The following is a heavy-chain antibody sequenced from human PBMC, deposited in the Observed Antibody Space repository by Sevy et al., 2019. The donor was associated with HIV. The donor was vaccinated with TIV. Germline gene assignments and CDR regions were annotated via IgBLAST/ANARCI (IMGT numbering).Heavy chain of an antibody. J-gene: IGHJ4*02. V-gene: IGHV3-7*01. Sequence: GGSLRLSCAASGFTFSSYWMSWVRQAPGKGLEWVANIKQDGSEKYYVDSVKGRFTISGDNAKNSLYLQMNSLRAEDTAGYYGAGWGGGYDFWSGYHNYFDYWGQGTLVTVSS. CDR1: GFTFSSYW. D-gene: IGHD3-3*01. CDR2: IKQDGSEK. CDR3: AGWGGGYDFWSGYHNYFDY.